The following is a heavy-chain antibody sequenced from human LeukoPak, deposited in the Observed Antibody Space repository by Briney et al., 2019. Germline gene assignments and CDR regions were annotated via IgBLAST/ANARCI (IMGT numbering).Heavy chain of an antibody. V-gene: IGHV7-4-1*02. Sequence: ASVKVSCKASGYTFTGYYMHWVRQAPGQGLEWMGWINTNTGNPTYAQGFTGRFVFSLDTSVSTAYLQISSLKAEDTAVYYCARGGAVAGLSYYYGMDVWGQGTTVTVSS. CDR1: GYTFTGYY. CDR3: ARGGAVAGLSYYYGMDV. J-gene: IGHJ6*02. CDR2: INTNTGNP. D-gene: IGHD6-19*01.